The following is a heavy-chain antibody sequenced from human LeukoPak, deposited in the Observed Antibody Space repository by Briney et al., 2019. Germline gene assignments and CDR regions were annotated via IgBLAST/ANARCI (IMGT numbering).Heavy chain of an antibody. CDR2: VYYSWST. CDR3: ARAGSSGWYGVFDY. Sequence: PSETLSLTCTVSGGSISSYYWSWIRQPPGKGLEGIGYVYYSWSTSYTPSLKSRVTISVDTSKNHFSLKLSSVTAADTAVYYCARAGSSGWYGVFDYWGQGTLVTVSS. V-gene: IGHV4-59*01. CDR1: GGSISSYY. D-gene: IGHD6-19*01. J-gene: IGHJ4*02.